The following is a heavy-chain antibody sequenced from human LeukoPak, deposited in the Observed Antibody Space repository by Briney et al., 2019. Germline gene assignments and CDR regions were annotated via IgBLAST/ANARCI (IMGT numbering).Heavy chain of an antibody. CDR2: IKLKEDGREE. D-gene: IGHD3-3*01. Sequence: GGSLRLSCGASGFTFSYYWMSWVRQAPGKGLEWVAKIKLKEDGREEYYVDSVKGRFTISRDNAKNSLYLQMNSLRAEDTAVYYCARVFESIFGVVMGYDAFDIWGQGTMVTVSS. V-gene: IGHV3-7*01. CDR1: GFTFSYYW. J-gene: IGHJ3*02. CDR3: ARVFESIFGVVMGYDAFDI.